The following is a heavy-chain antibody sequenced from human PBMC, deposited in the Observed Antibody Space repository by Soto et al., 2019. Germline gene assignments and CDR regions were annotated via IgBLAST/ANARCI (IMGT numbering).Heavy chain of an antibody. CDR1: RFTFSDYA. CDR3: AKTFGSNWLLDY. CDR2: MSGSGGSI. V-gene: IGHV3-23*01. D-gene: IGHD1-1*01. Sequence: EVQLLESGGGVVHPGGSLRLSCAGSRFTFSDYAISWVRQAPGQGLEWVSAMSGSGGSIYYADFVKGRFTISRDNSKNPVYLQMSSLRGEDPAVYYCAKTFGSNWLLDYWGRGTLVTVSS. J-gene: IGHJ4*02.